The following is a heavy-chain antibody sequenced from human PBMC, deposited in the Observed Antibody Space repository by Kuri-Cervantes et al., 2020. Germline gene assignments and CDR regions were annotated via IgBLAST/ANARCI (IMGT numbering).Heavy chain of an antibody. Sequence: GGSLRLSCAGSGFTFSSYWMSWVRQAPGKGLEWVANIKQDGSEKYYVDSVKGRFTISRDNAKNSLYLQMNSLRAEDTAVYYCARGEGLSYGRQREDFDYWGQGTLVTVSS. CDR2: IKQDGSEK. J-gene: IGHJ4*02. CDR1: GFTFSSYW. V-gene: IGHV3-7*03. CDR3: ARGEGLSYGRQREDFDY. D-gene: IGHD3-10*01.